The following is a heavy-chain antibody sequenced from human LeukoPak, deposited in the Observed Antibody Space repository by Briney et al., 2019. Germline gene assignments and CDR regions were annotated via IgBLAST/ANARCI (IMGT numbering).Heavy chain of an antibody. J-gene: IGHJ6*02. D-gene: IGHD3-10*01. CDR2: ISGSGGST. Sequence: GGSLRLSCAASGFTFDDYGMSWVRHVPGKGLEWVSDISGSGGSTYYADSVKGRFTISRDNSKNTLYLQMNSLRAEDTAVYYCAKDLGPMVRGVIYFHGMDVWGQGTTVAVSS. V-gene: IGHV3-23*01. CDR1: GFTFDDYG. CDR3: AKDLGPMVRGVIYFHGMDV.